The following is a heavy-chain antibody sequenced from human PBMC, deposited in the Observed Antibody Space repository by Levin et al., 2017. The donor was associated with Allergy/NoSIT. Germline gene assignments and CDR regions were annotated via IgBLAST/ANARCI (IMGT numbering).Heavy chain of an antibody. J-gene: IGHJ4*02. CDR2: IYHSGAT. V-gene: IGHV4-28*01. CDR3: AGMARSHHFDN. CDR1: GSSITDFIW. Sequence: SETLSLTCAVSGSSITDFIWWGWVRQPPGKGLEWLGYIYHSGATQYNPSLKSRVTPPAASPKNQTFLSLSSLTAVDTAVYDCAGMARSHHFDNWGQGTLVAVS. D-gene: IGHD5-24*01.